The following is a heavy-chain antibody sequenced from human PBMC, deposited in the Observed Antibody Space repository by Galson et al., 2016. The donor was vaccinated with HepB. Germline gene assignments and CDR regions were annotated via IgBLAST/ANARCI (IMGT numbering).Heavy chain of an antibody. D-gene: IGHD2-2*01. V-gene: IGHV3-9*01. Sequence: SLRLSCAASGFTFDDYAMHWVRQVSGRGLEWVSGVTWNSENIGYADSVKGRFTISRDDSKNTLYLQMNSLRAEDTAVYYCATDGPWGSASCHGSHPCGLDVWGQGTTVTVSS. CDR3: ATDGPWGSASCHGSHPCGLDV. CDR2: VTWNSENI. J-gene: IGHJ6*02. CDR1: GFTFDDYA.